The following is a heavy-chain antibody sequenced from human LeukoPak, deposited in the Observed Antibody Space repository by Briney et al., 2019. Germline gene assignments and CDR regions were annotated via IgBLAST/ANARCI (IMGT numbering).Heavy chain of an antibody. D-gene: IGHD4-17*01. CDR3: ASLTTVTSRFYYYYYMDV. V-gene: IGHV4-59*01. CDR2: IYYSGST. J-gene: IGHJ6*03. CDR1: GGSISSYY. Sequence: SETLSLTCTVSGGSISSYYWSWIRQPPRKGLEWIGYIYYSGSTNYNPSLKSRVTISVDTSKNQFSLKLSSVTAADTAVYYCASLTTVTSRFYYYYYMDVWGKGTTVTVSS.